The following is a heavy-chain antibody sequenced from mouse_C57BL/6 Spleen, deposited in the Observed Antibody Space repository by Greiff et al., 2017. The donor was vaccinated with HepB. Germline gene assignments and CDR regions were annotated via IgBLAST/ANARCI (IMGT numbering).Heavy chain of an antibody. J-gene: IGHJ4*01. CDR1: GDDGRDCN. V-gene: IGHV1-18*01. CDR3: ARKVWDYDYLYAMDY. Sequence: EGQRQKEGKERGERGAGGKRAGKAAGDDGRDCNMDGWGQGHGKSGEWIGDINPNNGGTIYNQKFKGKATLTVDKSSSTAYMELRSLTSDDTAVYYCARKVWDYDYLYAMDYWGQGTSVTVSS. D-gene: IGHD2-4*01. CDR2: INPNNGGT.